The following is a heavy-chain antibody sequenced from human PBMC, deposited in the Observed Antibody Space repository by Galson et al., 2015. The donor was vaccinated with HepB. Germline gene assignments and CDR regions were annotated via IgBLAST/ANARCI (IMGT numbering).Heavy chain of an antibody. D-gene: IGHD6-19*01. CDR2: IIPIFGTA. J-gene: IGHJ3*02. Sequence: SVKVSCKASGGTFSSYAISWVRQAPGQGLEWMGGIIPIFGTANYAQKFQGRVTITADESTSTAYMELSSLRSEDTAVYYCAREAVAGSSGSYDAFDIWGQGTMVTVSS. V-gene: IGHV1-69*13. CDR3: AREAVAGSSGSYDAFDI. CDR1: GGTFSSYA.